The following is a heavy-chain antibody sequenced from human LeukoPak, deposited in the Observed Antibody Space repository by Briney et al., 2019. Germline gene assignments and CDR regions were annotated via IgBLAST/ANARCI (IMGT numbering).Heavy chain of an antibody. J-gene: IGHJ5*02. Sequence: ASVKVSCKASGYTFINDYTHWVRQAPGQGLEWMGRINPGGDSVNYAQKFQDRVTMTRDTFTDTVYLELSSLRSEDTAIYYCARRMADGGTNHWGRGTLVTVSS. CDR2: INPGGDSV. V-gene: IGHV1-46*01. CDR1: GYTFINDY. CDR3: ARRMADGGTNH. D-gene: IGHD2-15*01.